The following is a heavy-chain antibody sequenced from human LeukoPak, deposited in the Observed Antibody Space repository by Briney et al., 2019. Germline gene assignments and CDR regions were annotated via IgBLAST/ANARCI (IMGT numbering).Heavy chain of an antibody. Sequence: SETLSLTCTVSGGSVSSGSYHWNWIRQPPGKGLEWIGNIYYSGSTNYNPSLKSRVTMSVDMSKNQFSLKLNSVTAAAAAVYYCARDPSGSGWPYFDYWGQGTLVTVSS. CDR3: ARDPSGSGWPYFDY. CDR1: GGSVSSGSYH. CDR2: IYYSGST. J-gene: IGHJ4*02. V-gene: IGHV4-61*01. D-gene: IGHD6-19*01.